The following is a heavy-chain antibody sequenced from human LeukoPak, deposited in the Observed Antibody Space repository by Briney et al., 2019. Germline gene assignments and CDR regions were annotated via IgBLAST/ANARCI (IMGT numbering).Heavy chain of an antibody. CDR2: ISAYNGNT. CDR1: GYTFTSYG. Sequence: GASVKVSCKASGYTFTSYGISWVRQAPGQGLEWMGWISAYNGNTNYAQKLQGRVTITTDESTSTAYMELSSLRSEDTAVYYCASRSNTIFGVAATFYYFDYWGQGTLVTVSS. D-gene: IGHD3-3*01. CDR3: ASRSNTIFGVAATFYYFDY. J-gene: IGHJ4*02. V-gene: IGHV1-18*01.